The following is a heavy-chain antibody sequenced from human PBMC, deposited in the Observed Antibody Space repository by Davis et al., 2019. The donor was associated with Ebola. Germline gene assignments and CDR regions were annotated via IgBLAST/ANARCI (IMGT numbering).Heavy chain of an antibody. V-gene: IGHV3-30*02. CDR3: AREGTIFGVVIDY. J-gene: IGHJ4*02. CDR1: GFTFSSYG. CDR2: IRYDGSNK. Sequence: GESLKISCAASGFTFSSYGMHWVRQAPGKGLEWVAFIRYDGSNKYYADSVKGRFAISRDDAKKSVYLQMNSLRAEDTAVYYCAREGTIFGVVIDYWGQGTLVTVSS. D-gene: IGHD3-3*01.